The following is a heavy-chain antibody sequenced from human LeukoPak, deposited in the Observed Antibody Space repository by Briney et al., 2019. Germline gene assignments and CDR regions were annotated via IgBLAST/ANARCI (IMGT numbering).Heavy chain of an antibody. CDR3: ARWTDYYDSSGYGVGDYFDY. CDR2: IYHSGST. CDR1: GYSISSGYY. D-gene: IGHD3-22*01. Sequence: SETLSLTCTVSGYSISSGYYWGWIRQPRGKGLEWIGSIYHSGSTYYNPSLKSRVTISVDTSKNQFSLKLSSVTAADTAVYYCARWTDYYDSSGYGVGDYFDYWGQGTLVTVSS. V-gene: IGHV4-38-2*02. J-gene: IGHJ4*02.